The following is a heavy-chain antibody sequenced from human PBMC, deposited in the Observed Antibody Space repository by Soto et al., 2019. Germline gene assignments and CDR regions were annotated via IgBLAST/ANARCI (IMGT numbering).Heavy chain of an antibody. CDR1: VFTFTSFS. CDR3: ARESEDLTSNFDY. CDR2: ISSTTNYI. Sequence: PRWSLRLSCSASVFTFTSFSMNWLRQAPGKGLEWVSSISSTTNYIYYGDSMKGRFTISRDNAKNSLYLEMNSLRAEDTAVYYCARESEDLTSNFDYWGQGTLVTVSS. J-gene: IGHJ4*02. V-gene: IGHV3-21*06.